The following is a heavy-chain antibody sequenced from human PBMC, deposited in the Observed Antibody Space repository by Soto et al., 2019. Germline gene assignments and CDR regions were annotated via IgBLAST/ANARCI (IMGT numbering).Heavy chain of an antibody. D-gene: IGHD3-22*01. CDR2: IVVGSANT. CDR1: GFTFTSSA. J-gene: IGHJ4*02. CDR3: AADRGYDSSGYHFDD. V-gene: IGHV1-58*01. Sequence: SVKVSCKASGFTFTSSAVQWVRQARGQRLEWIGWIVVGSANTNYAQAFQERVTITRDMSTSTAYMELRSLRSEDTAVYYCAADRGYDSSGYHFDDWGQGTLVTVSS.